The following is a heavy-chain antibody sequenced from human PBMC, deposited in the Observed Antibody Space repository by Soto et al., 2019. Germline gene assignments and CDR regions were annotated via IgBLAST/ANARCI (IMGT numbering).Heavy chain of an antibody. CDR2: ISYDGSNK. J-gene: IGHJ4*02. CDR1: GFTFSSYA. Sequence: QVQLVESGGGVVQPGRSLRLSCAASGFTFSSYAMHWVRQAPGKGLEWVAVISYDGSNKYYADSVKGRFTISRDNSKNTLYLQMNSLRAEDTAVYYCARGDSSSWYYFDYWGQRTLVTVSS. CDR3: ARGDSSSWYYFDY. D-gene: IGHD6-13*01. V-gene: IGHV3-30-3*01.